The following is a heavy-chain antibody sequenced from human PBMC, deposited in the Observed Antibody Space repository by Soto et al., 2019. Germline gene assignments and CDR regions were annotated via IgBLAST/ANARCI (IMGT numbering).Heavy chain of an antibody. J-gene: IGHJ6*02. CDR2: IYPGDSDT. D-gene: IGHD6-13*01. Sequence: GESLKISCNGSGDIFTSYWIGWVRQMPGKGLEWMGIIYPGDSDTRYSPSLQGQVTISADKSISTAYLQWSSLKASDTAMYYCARPVYSSSWSGMDVWGQGTTVTVSS. CDR3: ARPVYSSSWSGMDV. CDR1: GDIFTSYW. V-gene: IGHV5-51*01.